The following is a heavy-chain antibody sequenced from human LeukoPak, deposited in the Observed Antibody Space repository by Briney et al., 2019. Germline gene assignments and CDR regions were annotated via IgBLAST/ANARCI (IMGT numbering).Heavy chain of an antibody. CDR2: INPNSGGT. CDR1: GYTFTGYY. Sequence: APVKVSCKASGYTFTGYYMHWVRQAPGQGLEWMGWINPNSGGTNYAQKFQGWATMTRDTSISTAYMELSRLRSDDTAVYYCARDQEGKRNWFDPWGQGTLVTVSS. V-gene: IGHV1-2*04. J-gene: IGHJ5*02. CDR3: ARDQEGKRNWFDP.